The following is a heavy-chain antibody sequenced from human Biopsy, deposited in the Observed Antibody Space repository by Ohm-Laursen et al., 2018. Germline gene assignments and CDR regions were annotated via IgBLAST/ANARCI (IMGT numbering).Heavy chain of an antibody. V-gene: IGHV1-69*17. J-gene: IGHJ4*02. Sequence: SSVKVSCKASGGTFSNYAISWVRKAPGEGLEWMGGIIAVSGLVNYAPKFQGRVSITADKSTTTAYMELSNLKSEDTAVYYCAIPFQYYDSWGGYPPFDHWGQGTLVTVSS. CDR3: AIPFQYYDSWGGYPPFDH. D-gene: IGHD3-3*01. CDR1: GGTFSNYA. CDR2: IIAVSGLV.